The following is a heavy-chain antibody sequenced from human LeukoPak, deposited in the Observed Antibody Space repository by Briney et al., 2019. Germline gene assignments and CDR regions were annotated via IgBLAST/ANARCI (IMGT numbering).Heavy chain of an antibody. D-gene: IGHD4-17*01. V-gene: IGHV3-30*18. CDR2: ISYDGTNK. Sequence: GGSLRLSCAASGFTFSNYDMHWVRQAPGKGLEWVAVISYDGTNKYYADSVKGRFTISRDNSKNTLHLQMNSLRAEDTAVYYCAKSSVTSNSFDIWGQGTMVTVSS. CDR1: GFTFSNYD. CDR3: AKSSVTSNSFDI. J-gene: IGHJ3*02.